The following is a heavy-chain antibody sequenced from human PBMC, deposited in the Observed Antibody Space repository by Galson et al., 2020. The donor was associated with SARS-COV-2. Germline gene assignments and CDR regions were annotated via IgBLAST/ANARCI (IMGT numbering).Heavy chain of an antibody. J-gene: IGHJ6*02. CDR1: GFTFSSYG. CDR2: IWYDGSNK. D-gene: IGHD6-13*01. Sequence: GGSLRLSCAASGFTFSSYGMHWVRQAPGKGLEWVAVIWYDGSNKYYADSVKGRFTISRDNSKNTPYLQMNSLRAEDTAVYYCARDWHTAADTPTYGMDVWGQGTTVTVSS. CDR3: ARDWHTAADTPTYGMDV. V-gene: IGHV3-33*01.